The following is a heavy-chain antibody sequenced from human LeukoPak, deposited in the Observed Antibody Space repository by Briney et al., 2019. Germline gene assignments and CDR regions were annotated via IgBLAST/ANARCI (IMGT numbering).Heavy chain of an antibody. CDR2: ISYDGSNK. CDR1: GFTFSSYA. CDR3: ASENYYDSSGYPYYFDY. Sequence: GRSLRLSCAASGFTFSSYAMHWVRQAPGKGLEWVAVISYDGSNKYYADSVEGRFTISRDNSKNTLYLQMNSLRAEDTAVYYCASENYYDSSGYPYYFDYWGQGTLVTVSS. J-gene: IGHJ4*02. V-gene: IGHV3-30-3*01. D-gene: IGHD3-22*01.